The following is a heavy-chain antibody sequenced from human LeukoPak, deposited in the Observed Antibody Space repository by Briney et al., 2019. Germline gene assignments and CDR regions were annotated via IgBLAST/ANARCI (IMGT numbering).Heavy chain of an antibody. V-gene: IGHV3-7*05. CDR1: GFTFSSYW. CDR3: ARDEAAVRFDY. CDR2: IQQFGSEK. D-gene: IGHD6-13*01. Sequence: SGGSLRPSCAASGFTFSSYWMSWVRQAPGRGLKWVANIQQFGSEKNYVDSVKGRFTISRDNAKNSLYLQMNSLRAEDTAVYYCARDEAAVRFDYWGQGTLVTVSS. J-gene: IGHJ4*02.